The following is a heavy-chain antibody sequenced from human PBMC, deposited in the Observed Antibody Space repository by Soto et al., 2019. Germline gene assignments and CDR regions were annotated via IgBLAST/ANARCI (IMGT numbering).Heavy chain of an antibody. CDR2: ISYDGSNK. CDR3: AKSGFSYYYFDY. V-gene: IGHV3-30*18. Sequence: ESGGGVVQPGRSLRLSCAASGFTFSSYGMHWVRQAPGKGLEWVAVISYDGSNKYYADSVKGRFTISRDNSKNTLYLQMNSLRAEDTAVYYCAKSGFSYYYFDYWGQGTLVTVSS. CDR1: GFTFSSYG. J-gene: IGHJ4*02. D-gene: IGHD3-10*01.